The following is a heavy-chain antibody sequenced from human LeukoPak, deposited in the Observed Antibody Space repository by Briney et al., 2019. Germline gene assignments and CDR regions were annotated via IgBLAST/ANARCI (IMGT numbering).Heavy chain of an antibody. J-gene: IGHJ4*02. D-gene: IGHD6-19*01. Sequence: GGSLRLSCEGSGFSFSSHWMSWVRQAPGKGLEWVANIKEDGSETYYVDSLKGRFTISRDNARNSLYLQMSSLRGEDTAVYFCARLYSTGCYGGPDYWGQGTLVAVSS. CDR2: IKEDGSET. V-gene: IGHV3-7*01. CDR3: ARLYSTGCYGGPDY. CDR1: GFSFSSHW.